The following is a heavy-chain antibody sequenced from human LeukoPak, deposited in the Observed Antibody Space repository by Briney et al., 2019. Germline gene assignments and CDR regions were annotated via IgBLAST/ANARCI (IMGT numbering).Heavy chain of an antibody. CDR2: INHSGST. D-gene: IGHD3-3*01. J-gene: IGHJ5*02. V-gene: IGHV4-34*01. Sequence: SETLSLTCAVYGGSFSGYYWSWIRQPPGKGLEWIGEINHSGSTNYNPSLKSRGNISVDTSKNQFSLKLSSVTAADTAVYYCARQRRYDFWSGYQYNWFDPWGQGTLVTVSS. CDR3: ARQRRYDFWSGYQYNWFDP. CDR1: GGSFSGYY.